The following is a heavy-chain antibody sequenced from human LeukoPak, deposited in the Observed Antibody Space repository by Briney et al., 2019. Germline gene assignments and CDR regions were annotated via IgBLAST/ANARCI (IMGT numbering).Heavy chain of an antibody. D-gene: IGHD2-15*01. CDR1: GESFSAYF. V-gene: IGHV4-34*01. CDR2: INHRGSS. Sequence: SETLSLTCAVYGESFSAYFWNWIRQAPGKPLEYIGEINHRGSSHYNPSLKTRVTLSVDTSKNQFSLRLTSVTAADTAVYFCARGSSFDGYCSAGACDAGYYDSWGQGTPVTVSS. J-gene: IGHJ4*02. CDR3: ARGSSFDGYCSAGACDAGYYDS.